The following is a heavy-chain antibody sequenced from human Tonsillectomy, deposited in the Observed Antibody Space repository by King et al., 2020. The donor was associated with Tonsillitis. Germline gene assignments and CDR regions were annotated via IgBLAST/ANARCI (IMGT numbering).Heavy chain of an antibody. V-gene: IGHV3-48*02. CDR3: ASTPTFGDYYYYYGMDV. CDR2: ISSSSSTI. Sequence: VQLVESGGGLVQPGGYLRLSCAASGFTFSSYSMNWVRQAPGKGLEWVSYISSSSSTIYYADSVKGRFTISRDNAKNSLYLQMNSLRDEDTAVYYCASTPTFGDYYYYYGMDVWGQGTTVTVSS. CDR1: GFTFSSYS. J-gene: IGHJ6*02. D-gene: IGHD3-16*01.